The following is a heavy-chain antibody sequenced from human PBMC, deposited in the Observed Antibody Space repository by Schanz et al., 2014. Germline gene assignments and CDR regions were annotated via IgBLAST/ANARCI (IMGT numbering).Heavy chain of an antibody. V-gene: IGHV3-74*01. CDR1: GFTFSRYW. CDR2: IYMDGSGR. J-gene: IGHJ6*02. Sequence: EVQLVQSGGGLVQPGGSLRLSCAASGFTFSRYWMQWVRQAPGKGLVWVSRIYMDGSGRDYGDSVKGRFTVSRDNAKNTLYLQMDSLRAEDTAVYYCARDNRQCSGPCRGGSCHPCGMDVWGQGTTVIVAS. D-gene: IGHD2-15*01. CDR3: ARDNRQCSGPCRGGSCHPCGMDV.